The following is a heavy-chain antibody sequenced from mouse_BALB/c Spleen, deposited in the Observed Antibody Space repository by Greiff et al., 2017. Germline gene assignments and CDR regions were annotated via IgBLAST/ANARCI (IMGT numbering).Heavy chain of an antibody. V-gene: IGHV5-12-2*01. J-gene: IGHJ4*01. Sequence: EVQGVESGGGLVQSGGSLKLSCAASGFTFSSYTMSWVRQTPEKRLEWVAYISNGGGSTYCPDTVKGRFTISRDNAKNTLYLQMNSLKSEDTAMYYCARGNGNLYYYAMDYWGQGTSVTVSS. CDR2: ISNGGGST. CDR1: GFTFSSYT. CDR3: ARGNGNLYYYAMDY. D-gene: IGHD2-1*01.